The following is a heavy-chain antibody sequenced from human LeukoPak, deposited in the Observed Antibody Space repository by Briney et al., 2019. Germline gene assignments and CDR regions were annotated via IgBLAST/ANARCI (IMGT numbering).Heavy chain of an antibody. V-gene: IGHV4-30-2*01. CDR2: IYHSGST. CDR1: GGSISSGGYY. D-gene: IGHD2-2*01. Sequence: SRTLSLTCTVSGGSISSGGYYWSWIRQPPGKGLEWIGYIYHSGSTYYNPSLKSRVTISVDRSKNQFSLKLSSVTAADTAVYYCAKLGYCSSTSCQSDYWGQGTLVTVSS. J-gene: IGHJ4*02. CDR3: AKLGYCSSTSCQSDY.